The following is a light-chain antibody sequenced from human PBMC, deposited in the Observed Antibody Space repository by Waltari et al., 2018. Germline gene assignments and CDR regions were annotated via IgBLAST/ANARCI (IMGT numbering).Light chain of an antibody. Sequence: EIVLTQSQATLSLSPGQRAALSCRASQDVNEYIAWYQQKPGQPPRLLIYDASKRATGIPDRFSGSGSGTDFTLTISTLEPEDFGVYYCQQRYAFGGGTKVEI. J-gene: IGKJ4*01. CDR2: DAS. CDR1: QDVNEY. CDR3: QQRYA. V-gene: IGKV3-11*01.